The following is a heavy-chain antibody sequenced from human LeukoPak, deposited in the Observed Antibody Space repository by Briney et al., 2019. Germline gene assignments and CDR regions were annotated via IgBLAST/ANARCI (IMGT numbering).Heavy chain of an antibody. CDR2: ISWNSGSI. D-gene: IGHD3-22*01. CDR3: AKGGWGYDSRGFDY. V-gene: IGHV3-9*01. Sequence: PGGSLRLSCAASGFTFDDYAMHWVRQAPGKGLEWVSGISWNSGSIGYADSAKGRFTISRDNAKNSLYLQMNSLRAEDTALYYCAKGGWGYDSRGFDYWGQGTLVTVSS. CDR1: GFTFDDYA. J-gene: IGHJ4*02.